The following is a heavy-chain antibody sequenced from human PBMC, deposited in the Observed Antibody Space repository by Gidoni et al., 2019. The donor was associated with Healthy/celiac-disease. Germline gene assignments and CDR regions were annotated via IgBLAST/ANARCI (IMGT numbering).Heavy chain of an antibody. J-gene: IGHJ5*02. CDR3: AHRRPDSSGYLSWFDP. D-gene: IGHD3-22*01. CDR2: IFWDDNK. V-gene: IGHV2-5*02. CDR1: GFSLSTSGVG. Sequence: QITLKESGPTLVKPTQTLPLTCTFSGFSLSTSGVGVGWIRQPPGKALEWLALIFWDDNKRYSPSLKSRLTITKDTSKNQVVLTMTNMDPVDTATYYCAHRRPDSSGYLSWFDPWGQGTLVTVSS.